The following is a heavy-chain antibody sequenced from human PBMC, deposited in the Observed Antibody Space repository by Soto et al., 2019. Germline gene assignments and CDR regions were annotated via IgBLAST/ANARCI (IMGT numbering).Heavy chain of an antibody. J-gene: IGHJ3*02. V-gene: IGHV3-48*02. CDR3: ARGERQWLVRGAFDI. D-gene: IGHD6-19*01. CDR2: ISSSSSTI. Sequence: GGSLRLSCAASGFTFDEYGMSWVRPVPGQGLEWVSYISSSSSTIYYADSVKGRFTISRDNAKNSLYLQMNSLRDEDTAVYYCARGERQWLVRGAFDIWGQGTMVTVSS. CDR1: GFTFDEYG.